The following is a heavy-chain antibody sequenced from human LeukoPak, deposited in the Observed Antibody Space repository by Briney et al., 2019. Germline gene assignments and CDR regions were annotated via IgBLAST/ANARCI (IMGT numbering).Heavy chain of an antibody. D-gene: IGHD3-10*01. J-gene: IGHJ6*02. Sequence: SETLSLTCTVSGGSISSYYWSWIRQPAGKGLEWIGRIYTSASTNYNPSLKSRVTMSVDTSKNQFSLKLSSVTAADTAVYYCARAPSETYYYGSGSPYYYYYGMDVWGQGTTVTVSS. CDR2: IYTSAST. CDR3: ARAPSETYYYGSGSPYYYYYGMDV. V-gene: IGHV4-4*07. CDR1: GGSISSYY.